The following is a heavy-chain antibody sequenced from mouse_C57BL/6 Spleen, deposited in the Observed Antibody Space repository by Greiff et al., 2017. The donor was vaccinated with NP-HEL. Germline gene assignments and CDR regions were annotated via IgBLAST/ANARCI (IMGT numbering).Heavy chain of an antibody. CDR1: GFTFSNYW. CDR3: TTVVGGGYFDV. V-gene: IGHV6-3*01. Sequence: EVKVEESGGGLVQPGGSMKLSCVASGFTFSNYWMNWVRQSPEKGLEWVAQIRLKSDNYATHYAESVKGRFTISRDDSKSSVYLQMNNLRAEDTGIYYCTTVVGGGYFDVWGTGTTVTVSS. D-gene: IGHD1-1*01. CDR2: IRLKSDNYAT. J-gene: IGHJ1*03.